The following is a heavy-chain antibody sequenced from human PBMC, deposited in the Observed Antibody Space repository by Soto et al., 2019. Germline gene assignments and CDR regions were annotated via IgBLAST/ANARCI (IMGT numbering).Heavy chain of an antibody. V-gene: IGHV4-34*01. CDR3: ARAGGYDFWSGYYTPPFYYYYYGMDV. J-gene: IGHJ6*02. Sequence: PSETLSLTCAVYGGSFSGYYWSWIRQPPGKGLEWIGEINHSGSTNYNPSLKSRVTISVDPSKSQFSLKLSSVTAADTAVYYCARAGGYDFWSGYYTPPFYYYYYGMDVWGQGTTVTVSS. D-gene: IGHD3-3*01. CDR2: INHSGST. CDR1: GGSFSGYY.